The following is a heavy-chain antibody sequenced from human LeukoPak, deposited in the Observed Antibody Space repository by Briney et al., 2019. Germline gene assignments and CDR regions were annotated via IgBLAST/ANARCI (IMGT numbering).Heavy chain of an antibody. D-gene: IGHD6-13*01. V-gene: IGHV3-23*01. J-gene: IGHJ4*02. Sequence: GGSLRLSRAASGFTMSHYGVSWVRQAPGKGLEWISGIRSAVETTHYADSVKGRFIISRDNSKNALSLQLNSLRAEDTAIYFCAGSSNWYPLSIDYWGQGTLVTVSS. CDR3: AGSSNWYPLSIDY. CDR1: GFTMSHYG. CDR2: IRSAVETT.